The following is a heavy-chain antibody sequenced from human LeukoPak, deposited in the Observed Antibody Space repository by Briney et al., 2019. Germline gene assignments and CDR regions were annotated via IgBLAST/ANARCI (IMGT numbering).Heavy chain of an antibody. V-gene: IGHV3-23*01. D-gene: IGHD5/OR15-5a*01. CDR2: ISGSGDST. CDR3: AKLFSAVSTKFEY. Sequence: GGSLRLSCAASGFIFSSYAMSWVRQAPGKGLEWGSAISGSGDSTYYADSAKGRFTISRDNSKNTLHLQMNSLRAEDTAIYYCAKLFSAVSTKFEYWGQGTQVTVSS. CDR1: GFIFSSYA. J-gene: IGHJ4*02.